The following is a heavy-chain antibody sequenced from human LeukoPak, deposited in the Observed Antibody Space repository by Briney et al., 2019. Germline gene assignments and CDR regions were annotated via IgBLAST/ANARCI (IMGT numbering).Heavy chain of an antibody. D-gene: IGHD6-19*01. V-gene: IGHV3-30-3*01. CDR2: ISYDGSNK. Sequence: GGSLRLSCAASGFTFSSYAMHWVRQAPGKGLEWVAVISYDGSNKYYADSVKGRFTISRDNSKNTLYLQMNSLRAEDTAVYYCARGALIAVAGRFDYWGQGTLVTVSS. CDR1: GFTFSSYA. J-gene: IGHJ4*02. CDR3: ARGALIAVAGRFDY.